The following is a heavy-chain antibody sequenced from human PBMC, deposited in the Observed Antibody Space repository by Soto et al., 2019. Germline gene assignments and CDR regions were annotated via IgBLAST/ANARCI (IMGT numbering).Heavy chain of an antibody. J-gene: IGHJ4*02. CDR2: MSYDGSDT. CDR3: TIVRVADSALDH. Sequence: GGSLRPSCVGSGFIFSNSAMHWVRQTPGKGLEWVAFMSYDGSDTFYADSVKGRFTISRDNSKNTLFLHMSNLRAEDTAMYYCTIVRVADSALDHWGQGTLVTVSS. D-gene: IGHD3-10*02. V-gene: IGHV3-30*15. CDR1: GFIFSNSA.